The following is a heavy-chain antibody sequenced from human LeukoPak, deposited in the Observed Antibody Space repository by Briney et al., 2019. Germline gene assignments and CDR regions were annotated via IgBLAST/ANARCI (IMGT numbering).Heavy chain of an antibody. J-gene: IGHJ4*02. CDR3: ATGAGCGY. D-gene: IGHD6-19*01. V-gene: IGHV3-7*03. CDR2: IKQDGSER. Sequence: GGSLRLSCAASGYTFNSYWMTGVRQAPGKGLEWVANIKQDGSERNYVDSVKGRFAISRDNAKNSLYLQMNTLRDEDTAVYYCATGAGCGYWDQGTLVTVSS. CDR1: GYTFNSYW.